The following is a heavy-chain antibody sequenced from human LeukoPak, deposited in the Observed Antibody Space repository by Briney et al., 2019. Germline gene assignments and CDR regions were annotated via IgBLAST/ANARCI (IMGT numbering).Heavy chain of an antibody. V-gene: IGHV3-23*01. J-gene: IGHJ3*02. CDR3: AKGAGYSGSYNDAFDI. Sequence: GGSLRLSCAASGFTFSSYAMSWVRQAPGKGLEWVSGISGSGGSTNYADSVKGRFTISRDNSKNTLYLQMNSLRAEDTAVYYCAKGAGYSGSYNDAFDIWGQGTMVTVSS. D-gene: IGHD1-26*01. CDR2: ISGSGGST. CDR1: GFTFSSYA.